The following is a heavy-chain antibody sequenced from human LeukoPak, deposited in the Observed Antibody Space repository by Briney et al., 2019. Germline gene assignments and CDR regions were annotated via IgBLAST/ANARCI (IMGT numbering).Heavy chain of an antibody. CDR3: ASYNSKTMTYYYDSSGPEDY. D-gene: IGHD3-22*01. J-gene: IGHJ4*02. Sequence: EASVKVSCTASGYTFTGYYMHWVRQAPGQGLEWMGWINPNSGGTNYAQKFQGRVTMTRDTSISTAYMELSRLRSDDTAVYYCASYNSKTMTYYYDSSGPEDYWGQGTLVTVSS. V-gene: IGHV1-2*02. CDR2: INPNSGGT. CDR1: GYTFTGYY.